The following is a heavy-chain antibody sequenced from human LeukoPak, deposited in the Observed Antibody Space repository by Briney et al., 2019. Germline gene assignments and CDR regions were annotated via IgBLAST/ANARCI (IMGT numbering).Heavy chain of an antibody. D-gene: IGHD6-6*01. CDR1: GFTFSSYW. CDR3: IIAARAFDY. J-gene: IGHJ4*02. Sequence: GGSLRLSCAASGFTFSSYWMRWVRQAPGKGLVWVSRINSDGSSTSYADSVKGRFTISRDNAKNTLYLQMNSLRAEDTAVYYCIIAARAFDYWGQGTLVTVSS. CDR2: INSDGSST. V-gene: IGHV3-74*01.